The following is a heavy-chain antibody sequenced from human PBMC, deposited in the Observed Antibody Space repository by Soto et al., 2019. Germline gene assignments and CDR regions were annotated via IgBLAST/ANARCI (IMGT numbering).Heavy chain of an antibody. CDR2: INPHSGDT. Sequence: QVQLVQSGAELKKPGASVKVSCKSSGYRFINYYIHWVRQAPGQGLEWMGWINPHSGDTDYAKKFQGRVTMTRDTSISTVFMELNRLTSDDTALYWCARQGEPYISPRASLGIDVWGQGTSVTVSS. CDR3: ARQGEPYISPRASLGIDV. J-gene: IGHJ6*02. V-gene: IGHV1-2*02. CDR1: GYRFINYY. D-gene: IGHD3-16*01.